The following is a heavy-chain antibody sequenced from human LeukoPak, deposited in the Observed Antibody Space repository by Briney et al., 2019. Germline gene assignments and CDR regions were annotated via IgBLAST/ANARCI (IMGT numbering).Heavy chain of an antibody. CDR2: IYTSGST. D-gene: IGHD3-3*01. CDR1: GGSISSGNYY. J-gene: IGHJ3*02. Sequence: SETLSLTCTVSGGSISSGNYYWTWIRQPAGKGLEWIGRIYTSGSTNYSPSLKSRVTISVDTSKNQFSLKLSSVTAADTAVYYCAREGDFDFWNGYSLRAFDIWGPGTMVTVSS. CDR3: AREGDFDFWNGYSLRAFDI. V-gene: IGHV4-61*02.